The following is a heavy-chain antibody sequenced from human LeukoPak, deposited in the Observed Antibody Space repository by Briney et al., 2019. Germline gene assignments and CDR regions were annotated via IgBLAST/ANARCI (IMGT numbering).Heavy chain of an antibody. CDR1: GFTVTNNY. CDR2: IYSGGST. D-gene: IGHD7-27*01. CDR3: ARERTGDDAFDI. V-gene: IGHV3-66*01. J-gene: IGHJ3*02. Sequence: GGSLRLSCAASGFTVTNNYISWVRQAPGKGLEWVSSIYSGGSTYYADSVKGRFTISRDNSKNTLYLQMNSLRAEDTAVYYCARERTGDDAFDIWGQGTMVTVSS.